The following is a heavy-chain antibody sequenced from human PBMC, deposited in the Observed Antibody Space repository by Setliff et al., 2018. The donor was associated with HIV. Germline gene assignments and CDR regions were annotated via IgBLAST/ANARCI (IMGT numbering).Heavy chain of an antibody. CDR2: IYTSGST. CDR3: AREGNYYDSSGYDY. CDR1: GGSVSSSNW. V-gene: IGHV4-4*02. Sequence: SETLSLTCAVSGGSVSSSNWWSWVRQPPGEGLEWIGHIYTSGSTNYNPSLKSRVTISVGTSKNQFSLKLSSVTAADTAVYYCAREGNYYDSSGYDYWGQGTLVTVSS. J-gene: IGHJ4*02. D-gene: IGHD3-22*01.